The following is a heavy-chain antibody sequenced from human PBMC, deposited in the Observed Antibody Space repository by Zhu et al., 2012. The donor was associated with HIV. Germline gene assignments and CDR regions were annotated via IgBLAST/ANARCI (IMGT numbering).Heavy chain of an antibody. Sequence: QVQLQESGPGLVKPSETLSVMCSVSGAAISSSSYYWGWIRQPPGRGLEWIGSVFYSGNTNYNPSLKSRVSISADTSKRTLALKLHSVTAADTAVYYCARGGGXGAGYFNHWGQGTPSPSPQ. CDR1: GAAISSSSYY. D-gene: IGHD3-16*01. CDR3: ARGGGXGAGYFNH. CDR2: VFYSGNT. V-gene: IGHV4-39*07. J-gene: IGHJ4*02.